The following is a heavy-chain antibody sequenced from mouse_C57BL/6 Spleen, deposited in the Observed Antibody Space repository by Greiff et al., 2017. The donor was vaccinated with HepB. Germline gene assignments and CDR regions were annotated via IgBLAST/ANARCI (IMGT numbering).Heavy chain of an antibody. CDR3: ARGGNWGAMDY. V-gene: IGHV1-7*01. Sequence: QVQLQQSGAELAKPGASVKLSCKASGYTFTSYWMHWVKQRPGQGLEWIGYINPSSGYTKYNQKFKDKATLPADKSSSTAYMQLSSLTYEDSAVYYCARGGNWGAMDYWGQGTSVTVSS. D-gene: IGHD4-1*01. CDR2: INPSSGYT. J-gene: IGHJ4*01. CDR1: GYTFTSYW.